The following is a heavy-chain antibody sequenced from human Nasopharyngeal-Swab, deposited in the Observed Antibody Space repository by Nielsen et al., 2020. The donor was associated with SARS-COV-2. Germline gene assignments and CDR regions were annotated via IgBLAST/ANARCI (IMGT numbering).Heavy chain of an antibody. D-gene: IGHD3-3*01. CDR3: ARVFDFWSGYPRGGMDV. CDR2: IIPIFGTA. V-gene: IGHV1-69*13. Sequence: SVKVSCKASGGTFSSYAISWVRQAPGQGLEWMGGIIPIFGTANYAQKFQGRVTITADESTSTAYMELSSLRSEDTAVYYCARVFDFWSGYPRGGMDVWCQGTTVTVSS. J-gene: IGHJ6*02. CDR1: GGTFSSYA.